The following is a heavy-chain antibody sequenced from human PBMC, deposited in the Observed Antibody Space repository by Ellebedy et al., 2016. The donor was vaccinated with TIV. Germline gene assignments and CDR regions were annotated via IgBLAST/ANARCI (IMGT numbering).Heavy chain of an antibody. CDR1: GFTFSSHW. CDR3: AGYGWPANFDP. CDR2: IKPDETEK. J-gene: IGHJ5*02. Sequence: GGSLRLXXTASGFTFSSHWMGWVRQAPGKGLEWVANIKPDETEKYYAASVKGRFTISRDNAKNSLYLELNSLRAEDTALYYCAGYGWPANFDPWGQGTLVTVSP. V-gene: IGHV3-7*01. D-gene: IGHD5-18*01.